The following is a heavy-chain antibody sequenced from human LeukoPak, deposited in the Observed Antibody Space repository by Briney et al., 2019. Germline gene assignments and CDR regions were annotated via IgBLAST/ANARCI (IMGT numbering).Heavy chain of an antibody. V-gene: IGHV4-39*07. J-gene: IGHJ2*01. CDR2: IYYSGST. Sequence: SETLSLTCTVSGGSISSSSYYWGWIRQPPGKGLEWIGSIYYSGSTYYNPSLKSRVTISVDTSKNQFSLKLSSVTAADTAVYYCARPGDRNYYDSSGRDWYFDLWGRGTLVTVSS. CDR3: ARPGDRNYYDSSGRDWYFDL. D-gene: IGHD3-22*01. CDR1: GGSISSSSYY.